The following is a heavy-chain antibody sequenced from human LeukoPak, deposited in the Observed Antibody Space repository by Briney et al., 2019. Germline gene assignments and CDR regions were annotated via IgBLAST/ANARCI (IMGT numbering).Heavy chain of an antibody. J-gene: IGHJ5*02. Sequence: ASVKVSCKASGYTLTAYYIYWVRQAPGQGLEWMGRINPNSGGTDYAQNFQGRVTMARDTSISTAYMELSRLRSDDTAVYYCARGYCSGGTCYLVENWLDPWGQGTLVAVSS. CDR3: ARGYCSGGTCYLVENWLDP. CDR2: INPNSGGT. D-gene: IGHD2-15*01. CDR1: GYTLTAYY. V-gene: IGHV1-2*06.